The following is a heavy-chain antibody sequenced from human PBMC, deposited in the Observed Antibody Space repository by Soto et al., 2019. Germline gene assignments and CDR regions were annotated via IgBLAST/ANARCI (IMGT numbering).Heavy chain of an antibody. D-gene: IGHD4-4*01. J-gene: IGHJ4*02. Sequence: SGPTLVNHTQTLTLTCTFSGFSLSTSGVGVGWIRQPPGKALEWLALIYWSDEKRYSPSLSSRLTITKDTSKNQVVLTMTNMDPVDTATYYCAHRRGADYKGCFHYWGQGTLVTVSS. CDR2: IYWSDEK. CDR3: AHRRGADYKGCFHY. CDR1: GFSLSTSGVG. V-gene: IGHV2-5*01.